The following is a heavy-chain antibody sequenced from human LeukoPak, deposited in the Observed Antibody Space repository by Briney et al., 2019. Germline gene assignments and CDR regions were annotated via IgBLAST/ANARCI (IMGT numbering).Heavy chain of an antibody. V-gene: IGHV3-30-3*01. CDR1: GFTFSSYA. CDR2: ISYDGSNK. Sequence: GRSLRLSCAASGFTFSSYAMHWVRQAPGKGLEWVAVISYDGSNKYYADSVKGRFTISRDNSKNTLYLQMNSLRAEDTAVYYCARDIQDYYYYYYGMDVWGQGTTVTVSS. J-gene: IGHJ6*02. CDR3: ARDIQDYYYYYYGMDV. D-gene: IGHD4-11*01.